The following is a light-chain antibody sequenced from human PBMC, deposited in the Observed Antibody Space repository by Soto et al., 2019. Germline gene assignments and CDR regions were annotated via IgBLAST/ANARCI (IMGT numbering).Light chain of an antibody. CDR2: GAS. J-gene: IGKJ1*01. CDR3: HQYNTWPRT. Sequence: EIVMTQSPAALSVSPGEGATLSCRASQSVGRNLAWYQQKPGQPPRLLIHGASTRATGIPARFSGSGSGTEFTLTIGSLQSEDFAVYYCHQYNTWPRTFGQGIKVEMK. V-gene: IGKV3-15*01. CDR1: QSVGRN.